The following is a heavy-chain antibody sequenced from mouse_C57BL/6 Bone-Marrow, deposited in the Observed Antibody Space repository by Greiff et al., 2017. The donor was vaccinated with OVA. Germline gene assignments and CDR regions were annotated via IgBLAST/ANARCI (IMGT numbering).Heavy chain of an antibody. D-gene: IGHD1-1*01. CDR3: ARHCITTRRYFEV. CDR2: ISSGSSSI. J-gene: IGHJ1*03. CDR1: GFTFSDYG. Sequence: EVQGVESGGGLVKPGGSLKLSCAASGFTFSDYGMHWVRQAPEKGLEWVAYISSGSSSIYYADTVKGRFTISRDNAKNTLFLQMTSLRSEDTAMYYCARHCITTRRYFEVWGTGTTVTVAS. V-gene: IGHV5-17*01.